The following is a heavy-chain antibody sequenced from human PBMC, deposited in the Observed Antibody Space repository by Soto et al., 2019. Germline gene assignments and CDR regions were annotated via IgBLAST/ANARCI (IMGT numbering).Heavy chain of an antibody. D-gene: IGHD1-26*01. CDR3: ARARGSMGYAFDI. CDR1: GFTFSSYA. V-gene: IGHV3-30-3*01. CDR2: ISYDGSNK. J-gene: IGHJ3*02. Sequence: QVQLVESGGGVVQPGRSPRLSCAASGFTFSSYAMHWVRQAPGKGLEWVAVISYDGSNKYYADSVKGRFTISRDNSKNTLYLQMNSLRAEDTAVYYCARARGSMGYAFDIWGQGTMVTVSS.